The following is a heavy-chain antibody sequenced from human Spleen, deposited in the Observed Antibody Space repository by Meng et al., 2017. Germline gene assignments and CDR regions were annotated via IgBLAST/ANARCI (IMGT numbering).Heavy chain of an antibody. V-gene: IGHV1-46*01. CDR2: INPSGGST. CDR3: ARERVVGAGDFDY. D-gene: IGHD1-26*01. J-gene: IGHJ4*02. Sequence: ASVKVSCKASGYTFTSYYMHWVRQAPGQGLEWMGIINPSGGSTSYAQKFQGRVTMTTDTSTNTAYMELRSLRSDDTAFYFCARERVVGAGDFDYWGQGTLVTVSS. CDR1: GYTFTSYY.